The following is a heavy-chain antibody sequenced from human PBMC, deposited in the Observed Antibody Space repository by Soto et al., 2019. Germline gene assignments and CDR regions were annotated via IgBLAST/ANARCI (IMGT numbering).Heavy chain of an antibody. D-gene: IGHD4-17*01. CDR3: VRDGSKTLRDCFDP. V-gene: IGHV4-4*07. Sequence: SETLSLTCSVSGDSMSKFYWSWIRKTAGKGLEWMGRVYATGTSDYNPSLRSRIAMSVDISKKTFSLRLRSVTAADTGVYYCVRDGSKTLRDCFDPWGQGILVTVS. CDR1: GDSMSKFY. CDR2: VYATGTS. J-gene: IGHJ5*02.